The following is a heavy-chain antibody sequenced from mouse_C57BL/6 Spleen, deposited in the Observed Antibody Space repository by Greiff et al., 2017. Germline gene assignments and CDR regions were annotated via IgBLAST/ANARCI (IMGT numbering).Heavy chain of an antibody. CDR2: IYPSDSET. CDR1: GYTFTSYW. Sequence: QVQLQQPGAELVRPGSSVKLSCKASGYTFTSYWMDWVKQRPGQGLEWIGNIYPSDSETHYNQKFKDKATLTVDKSSSTAYMQLSSLTSEDSAVYYCARSGQLRDMDDWGQGTSVTVSS. V-gene: IGHV1-61*01. D-gene: IGHD3-2*02. J-gene: IGHJ4*01. CDR3: ARSGQLRDMDD.